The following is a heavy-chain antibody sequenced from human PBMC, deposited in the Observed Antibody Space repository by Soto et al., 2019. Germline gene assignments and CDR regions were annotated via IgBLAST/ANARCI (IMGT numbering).Heavy chain of an antibody. CDR2: IYHSGST. D-gene: IGHD3-16*02. Sequence: SETLSLTCAVSGGSISSGGYSWSWIRQPPGKGLEWIGYIYHSGSTYYNPSLKSRVTISVDRSKNQFSLKLSSVTAADTAVYYCARGRRITFGGVIGDAFDIWGQGTMVTVSS. V-gene: IGHV4-30-2*01. J-gene: IGHJ3*02. CDR3: ARGRRITFGGVIGDAFDI. CDR1: GGSISSGGYS.